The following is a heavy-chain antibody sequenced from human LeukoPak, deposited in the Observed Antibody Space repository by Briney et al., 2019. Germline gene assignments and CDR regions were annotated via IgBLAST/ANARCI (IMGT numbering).Heavy chain of an antibody. J-gene: IGHJ4*02. CDR1: GFTFSSYD. V-gene: IGHV3-30*18. CDR2: ISYDGSNK. D-gene: IGHD5-24*01. Sequence: GGSLRLSCAASGFTFSSYDMHWVRQAPGKGLEWVAVISYDGSNKYYADSAKGRFTISRDNSKNALYLQMNSLRAEDTAVYYCAKDISRWLQSCFDYWGQGTLVTVSS. CDR3: AKDISRWLQSCFDY.